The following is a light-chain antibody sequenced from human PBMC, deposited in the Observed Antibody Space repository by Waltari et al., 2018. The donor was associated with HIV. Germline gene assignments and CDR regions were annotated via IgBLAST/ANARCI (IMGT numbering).Light chain of an antibody. CDR2: YND. CDR1: HSNIGNNA. V-gene: IGLV1-36*01. J-gene: IGLJ3*02. CDR3: VSWDDRLNGWV. Sequence: QSVLTQPPSLSEAPRQRVTISCSGSHSNIGNNAVNWYQQLPGKAPKLLIYYNDLLPSGVSDRFSGSRSGTSASLAISGLQSEDEAHYYCVSWDDRLNGWVFGGGTQLTVL.